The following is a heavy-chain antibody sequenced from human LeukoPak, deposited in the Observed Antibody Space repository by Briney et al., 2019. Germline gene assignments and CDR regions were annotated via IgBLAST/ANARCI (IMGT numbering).Heavy chain of an antibody. J-gene: IGHJ6*02. Sequence: AGGSLRLSCAASGFTFSNAWMSWVRQAPGKGLEWVGRIKSKTDGGTTDYAAPVKGRFTISRDDSKNTLYLQMNSLKTEDTAVYYCITARPATAIHYYYYGMDVWGQGTTVTVSS. CDR2: IKSKTDGGTT. CDR3: ITARPATAIHYYYYGMDV. V-gene: IGHV3-15*01. D-gene: IGHD2-21*02. CDR1: GFTFSNAW.